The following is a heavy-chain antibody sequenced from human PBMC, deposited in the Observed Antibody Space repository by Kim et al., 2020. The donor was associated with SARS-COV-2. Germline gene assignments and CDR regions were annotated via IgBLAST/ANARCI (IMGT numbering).Heavy chain of an antibody. CDR2: ISGSGGST. V-gene: IGHV3-23*01. D-gene: IGHD3-22*01. J-gene: IGHJ4*02. CDR3: AKDSPYYYDSSGYWPDSDY. CDR1: GFTFSSYA. Sequence: GGSLRLSCAASGFTFSSYAMSWVRQAPGKGLEWVSAISGSGGSTYYADSVKGRFTISRDNSKNTLYLQMNSLRAEDTAVYYCAKDSPYYYDSSGYWPDSDYWGQGTLVTVSS.